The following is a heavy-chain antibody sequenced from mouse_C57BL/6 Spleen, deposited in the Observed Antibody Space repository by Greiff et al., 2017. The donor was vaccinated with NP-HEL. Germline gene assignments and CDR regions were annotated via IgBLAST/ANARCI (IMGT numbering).Heavy chain of an antibody. CDR3: ARNPLYSNFFAY. V-gene: IGHV1-42*01. Sequence: VQLQQSGPELVKPGASVKISCKASGYSFTGYYMNWVKQSPEQSLEWIGEINPSTGGTTYNQKFKAKATLTVDKSSSTAYMQLKSLTSEDSAVYYCARNPLYSNFFAYWGQGTLVTVSA. D-gene: IGHD2-5*01. J-gene: IGHJ3*01. CDR1: GYSFTGYY. CDR2: INPSTGGT.